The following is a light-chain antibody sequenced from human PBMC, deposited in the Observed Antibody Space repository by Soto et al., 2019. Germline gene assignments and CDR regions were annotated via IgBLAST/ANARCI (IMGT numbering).Light chain of an antibody. CDR2: GAS. CDR1: QSVSSN. Sequence: EIVMTQSPATLSSSPGERASLSCRASQSVSSNLAWYQQKPGQAPRLLIYGASTRATGIPARFSGSGSGTEFTLTISSLQSEDFAVYCCQQYNNWSWTFGQGTKVDIK. V-gene: IGKV3-15*01. CDR3: QQYNNWSWT. J-gene: IGKJ1*01.